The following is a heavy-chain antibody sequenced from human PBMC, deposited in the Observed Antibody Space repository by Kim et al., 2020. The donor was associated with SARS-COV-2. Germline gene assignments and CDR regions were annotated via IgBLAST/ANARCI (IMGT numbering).Heavy chain of an antibody. D-gene: IGHD5-18*01. Sequence: NPSLKRRGTISVDTSKNQFSLKLSSVTAADTAVYYCARIGYRYSYYGMDVWGQGTTVTVSS. V-gene: IGHV4-34*01. J-gene: IGHJ6*02. CDR3: ARIGYRYSYYGMDV.